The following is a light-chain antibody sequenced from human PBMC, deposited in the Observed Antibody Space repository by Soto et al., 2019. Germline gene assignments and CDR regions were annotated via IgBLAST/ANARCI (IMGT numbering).Light chain of an antibody. CDR2: GAS. V-gene: IGKV3-15*01. Sequence: EIVMTQSPATLSMSPWESATLSCSTSQSVSSNLAWYQQKPGQAPRLLIYGASTRATGIPARFSGSGSGTEFTLTISSLQSEDFAVYYCQQYNNWPPITFGQGTKVDIK. J-gene: IGKJ1*01. CDR3: QQYNNWPPIT. CDR1: QSVSSN.